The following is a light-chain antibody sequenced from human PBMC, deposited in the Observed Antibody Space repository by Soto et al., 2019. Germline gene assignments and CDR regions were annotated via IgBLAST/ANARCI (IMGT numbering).Light chain of an antibody. CDR2: DGS. CDR3: QHYGSSRGT. CDR1: QGVGSNY. J-gene: IGKJ2*01. Sequence: EIVLTQSPGTLSLSPGERATLSCRASQGVGSNYLAWYQQKPGQAPRLLIYDGSSRATGIPDRISGSGSGTDITLTISRLEPEDFAVYFCQHYGSSRGTFGQGPKLDIK. V-gene: IGKV3-20*01.